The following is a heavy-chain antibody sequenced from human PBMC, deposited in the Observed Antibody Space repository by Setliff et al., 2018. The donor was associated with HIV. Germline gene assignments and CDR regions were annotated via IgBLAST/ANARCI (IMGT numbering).Heavy chain of an antibody. J-gene: IGHJ6*03. CDR1: GGSISSYY. Sequence: PSETLSLTCSVSGGSISSYYWTWIRQRPGKGLEWIGYVYYSGSTFYNPSLKSRVTISVDTSKNQFSLKLSSVTAADTAVYYCARSKKRGDYYYYYYYMDVWGKGTTVTVS. CDR2: VYYSGST. D-gene: IGHD3-16*01. CDR3: ARSKKRGDYYYYYYYMDV. V-gene: IGHV4-59*06.